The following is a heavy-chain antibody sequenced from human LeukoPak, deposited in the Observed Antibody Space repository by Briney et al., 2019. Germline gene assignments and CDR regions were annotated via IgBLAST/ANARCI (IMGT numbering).Heavy chain of an antibody. CDR2: IYHSGSA. Sequence: PSKTLSLTCAVSGYSISSGYYWGWIRQPPGKGLEWIGSIYHSGSAYYNPSLKSRVTISVDTSKNQFSLKLSSVTAADTAVYYCARDGSSTGWYLYWGQGALVTVSS. CDR1: GYSISSGYY. D-gene: IGHD6-19*01. V-gene: IGHV4-38-2*02. CDR3: ARDGSSTGWYLY. J-gene: IGHJ4*02.